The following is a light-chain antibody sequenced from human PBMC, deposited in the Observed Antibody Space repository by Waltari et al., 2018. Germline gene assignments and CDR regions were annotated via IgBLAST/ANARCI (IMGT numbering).Light chain of an antibody. CDR1: QGISNY. CDR3: LQLNSYPLT. J-gene: IGKJ4*01. CDR2: AAS. V-gene: IGKV1-9*01. Sequence: DIQLTQSQSFLSASVGDRVTTICRASQGISNYLAWYQQKPGKAPKLLISAASTVHSGVPSRFSGSGSETEITLTISSLQPEDFATYFGLQLNSYPLTFGGGTNVEIK.